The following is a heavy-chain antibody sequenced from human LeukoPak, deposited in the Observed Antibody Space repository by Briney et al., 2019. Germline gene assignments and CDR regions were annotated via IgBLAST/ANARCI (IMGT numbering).Heavy chain of an antibody. D-gene: IGHD6-13*01. CDR3: ARGSSSSWYRSSDWFDP. CDR2: MNPNSGNT. J-gene: IGHJ5*02. CDR1: GYTFTSYD. Sequence: ASVKVSCKASGYTFTSYDINWVRQATGQGLEWMGWMNPNSGNTGYAQKFQGRVTMTRNTSISTAYMELRSLRSEDTAVYYCARGSSSSWYRSSDWFDPWGQGTLVTVSS. V-gene: IGHV1-8*01.